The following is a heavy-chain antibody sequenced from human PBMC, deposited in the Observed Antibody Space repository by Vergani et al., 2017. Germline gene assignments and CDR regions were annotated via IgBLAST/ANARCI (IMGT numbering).Heavy chain of an antibody. V-gene: IGHV2-70*04. CDR3: TWLYGPTGHWYFDF. CDR2: IDWDDEK. J-gene: IGHJ2*01. Sequence: QVTLKESGPALVKPTQTLTLTCTVSGIPLSTSGMRVSWIRQPPGKAPEWLARIDWDDEKFYSPSPKTRLTISKDTSKNQVVLTMTKMDPVDTAMYYCTWLYGPTGHWYFDFWGRGTLVAVSS. D-gene: IGHD3-10*01. CDR1: GIPLSTSGMR.